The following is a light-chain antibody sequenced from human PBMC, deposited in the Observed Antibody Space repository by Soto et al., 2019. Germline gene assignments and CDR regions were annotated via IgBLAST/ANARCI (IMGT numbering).Light chain of an antibody. CDR2: AAS. J-gene: IGKJ5*01. V-gene: IGKV1-12*01. CDR1: QGISSW. CDR3: QHFGGSLPVT. Sequence: DIQMTQSPSSVSASVGDRVTITCRASQGISSWLAWYQQKPGKAPKLLIYAASSLQSGVPSRFIGSGLVTDFTLTISRLEPEDFAVYYCQHFGGSLPVTFGQGTRLEIK.